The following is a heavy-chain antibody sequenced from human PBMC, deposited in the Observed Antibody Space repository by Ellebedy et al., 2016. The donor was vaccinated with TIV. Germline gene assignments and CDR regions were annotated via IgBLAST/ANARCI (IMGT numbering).Heavy chain of an antibody. CDR1: GGSISSSNW. Sequence: MPSETLSLTCAVSGGSISSSNWWSWVRQPPGKGLEWIGEIYHSGSTNYNPSLKSRVTISVDTSKNQFSLKLSSVTAADTAVYYCARASMAGTWSIGYWGQGTLVTVSS. CDR2: IYHSGST. D-gene: IGHD6-19*01. CDR3: ARASMAGTWSIGY. J-gene: IGHJ4*02. V-gene: IGHV4-4*02.